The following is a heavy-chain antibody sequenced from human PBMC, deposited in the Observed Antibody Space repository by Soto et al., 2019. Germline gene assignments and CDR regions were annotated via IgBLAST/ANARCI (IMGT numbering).Heavy chain of an antibody. J-gene: IGHJ4*02. CDR2: INHSGSS. CDR1: GESFSAYY. CDR3: ARGRSDYYGPLPLDC. D-gene: IGHD3-10*01. V-gene: IGHV4-34*01. Sequence: QVHLQQWGAGLLKPSETLSLTCAVYGESFSAYYWNWIRQSPGKGLDWIGEINHSGSSTYNPSLESRLTXAXXXSXHRFSLKLTSVTAADTAVYYCARGRSDYYGPLPLDCWGQGALVTVSS.